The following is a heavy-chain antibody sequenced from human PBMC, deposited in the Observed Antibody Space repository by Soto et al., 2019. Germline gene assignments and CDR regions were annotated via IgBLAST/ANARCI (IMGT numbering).Heavy chain of an antibody. V-gene: IGHV3-64*01. CDR3: ARYYDFWSGPDAFDI. Sequence: HPGGSLRLSCAASGFTFSSYAMHWVRQAPGKGLEYVSAISSNGGSTYYANSVKGRFTISRDNSKNTLYLQMGSLRAEDMAVYYCARYYDFWSGPDAFDIWGQGTMVTVSS. CDR1: GFTFSSYA. CDR2: ISSNGGST. J-gene: IGHJ3*02. D-gene: IGHD3-3*01.